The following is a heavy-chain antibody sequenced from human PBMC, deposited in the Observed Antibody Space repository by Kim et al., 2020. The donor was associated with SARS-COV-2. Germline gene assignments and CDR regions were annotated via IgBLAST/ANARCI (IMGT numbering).Heavy chain of an antibody. CDR3: TRYSSSWTGYFDY. V-gene: IGHV3-49*03. D-gene: IGHD6-13*01. J-gene: IGHJ4*02. CDR2: IRSKAYGGTT. Sequence: GGSLRLSCTASGFTFGDYAMSWFRQAPGKGLEWVGFIRSKAYGGTTEYAASVKGRFTISRDDSKSIAYLQMNSLKTEDTAVYYCTRYSSSWTGYFDYWGQGTLVTVSS. CDR1: GFTFGDYA.